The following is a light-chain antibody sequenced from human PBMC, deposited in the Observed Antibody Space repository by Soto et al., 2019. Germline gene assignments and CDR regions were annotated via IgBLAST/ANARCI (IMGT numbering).Light chain of an antibody. CDR2: WAS. Sequence: IVITQSPDALSLSLCDMSTINCESNQSVLFTSNNKNYLAWYQQKPGQPPKLLLSWASARESGVPERFSGSGSGTLFTLSISSLQAEDVAVYYCQQYYTLPLTFGGGTKVDIK. V-gene: IGKV4-1*01. CDR3: QQYYTLPLT. CDR1: QSVLFTSNNKNY. J-gene: IGKJ4*01.